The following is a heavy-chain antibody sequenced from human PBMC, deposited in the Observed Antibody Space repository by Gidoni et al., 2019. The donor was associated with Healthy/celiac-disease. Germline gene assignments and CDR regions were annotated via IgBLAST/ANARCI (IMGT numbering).Heavy chain of an antibody. CDR2: INHSGST. Sequence: QVQLQQWGAGLLKPSETLSLPCAVYGGSFSGYYWSWIRQPPGKGLEWIGEINHSGSTNYNPSLKSRVTISVDTSKNQFSLKLSSVTAADTAVYYCASPPYGMDVWGQGTTVTVSS. CDR1: GGSFSGYY. CDR3: ASPPYGMDV. V-gene: IGHV4-34*01. J-gene: IGHJ6*02.